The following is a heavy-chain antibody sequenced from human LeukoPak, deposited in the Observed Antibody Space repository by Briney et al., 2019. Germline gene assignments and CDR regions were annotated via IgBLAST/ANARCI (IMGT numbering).Heavy chain of an antibody. CDR2: INPNSGVT. CDR3: ARFGVVTNDAFDI. J-gene: IGHJ3*02. Sequence: ASVTVSCKASGYTFNGYYIHWVRQAPGQGLEWMGWINPNSGVTKYAQQFQGRATMTWDTSVSTAYMELYRLTSDDTAMYYCARFGVVTNDAFDIWGQGTMVTISS. CDR1: GYTFNGYY. D-gene: IGHD3-3*01. V-gene: IGHV1-2*02.